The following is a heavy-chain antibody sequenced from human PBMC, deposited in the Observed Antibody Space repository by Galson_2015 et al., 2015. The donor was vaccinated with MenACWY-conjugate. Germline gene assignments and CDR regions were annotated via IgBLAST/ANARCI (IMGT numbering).Heavy chain of an antibody. D-gene: IGHD2-2*01. CDR3: ARVGYFSSPTCYLAFFDY. CDR2: INTSGGGT. Sequence: SVKVSCKASGYTFSSYHMHWVRQAPGQGLEWMGIINTSGGGTSSAHKFQGRVTMTSDTSTSTVYMELSSLRSEDTVVYYCARVGYFSSPTCYLAFFDYWGQESLVTVSS. J-gene: IGHJ4*02. V-gene: IGHV1-46*01. CDR1: GYTFSSYH.